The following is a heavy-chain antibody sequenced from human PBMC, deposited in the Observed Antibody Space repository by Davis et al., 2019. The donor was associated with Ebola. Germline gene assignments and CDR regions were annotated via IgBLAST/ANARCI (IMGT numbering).Heavy chain of an antibody. CDR1: GYSFTTYW. CDR2: IYPGDSDT. CDR3: ARQESLYGSIDY. D-gene: IGHD3-22*01. V-gene: IGHV5-51*01. J-gene: IGHJ4*02. Sequence: GESLKISCKGSGYSFTTYWIGWVRQMPGKGLEWMGSIYPGDSDTRYSPSFEGQVTISVDRSITTAYLQWSSLRASDTAIYYCARQESLYGSIDYWGQGALVTVSS.